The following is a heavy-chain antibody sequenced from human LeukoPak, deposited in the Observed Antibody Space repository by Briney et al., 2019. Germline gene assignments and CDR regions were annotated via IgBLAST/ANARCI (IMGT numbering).Heavy chain of an antibody. D-gene: IGHD7-27*01. CDR3: ARSLGHHDY. J-gene: IGHJ4*02. CDR2: IHHSGST. CDR1: GGSVRDNY. Sequence: PSETLSLTCAVYGGSVRDNYWSWIRQPPGKGLEWIGEIHHSGSTKYNPSLKSRVTISLDTSKNQFSLKLNSMTAADTAVYYCARSLGHHDYWGQGTLVTVSS. V-gene: IGHV4-34*01.